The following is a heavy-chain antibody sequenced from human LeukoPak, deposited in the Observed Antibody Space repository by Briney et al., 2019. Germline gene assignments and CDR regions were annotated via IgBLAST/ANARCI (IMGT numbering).Heavy chain of an antibody. CDR1: VGTFSSYV. CDR3: ASINPYYYDSSGYYYAFDY. CDR2: IIPIFGTA. Sequence: GSSVKVSCKASVGTFSSYVTSWVRQAPGQGLEWMGGIIPIFGTANYAQKFQGRVTITTDESTSTAYMELSSLRSEDTAVYYCASINPYYYDSSGYYYAFDYWGQGTLVTVSS. J-gene: IGHJ4*02. D-gene: IGHD3-22*01. V-gene: IGHV1-69*05.